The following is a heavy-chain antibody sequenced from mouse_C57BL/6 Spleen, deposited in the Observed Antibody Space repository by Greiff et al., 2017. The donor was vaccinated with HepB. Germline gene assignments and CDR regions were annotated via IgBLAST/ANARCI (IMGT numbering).Heavy chain of an antibody. CDR2: IDPSDSYT. J-gene: IGHJ4*01. CDR3: ARVTRSYAMDY. D-gene: IGHD2-12*01. Sequence: QVQLQQPGAELVRPGTSVKLSCKASGYTFTSYWMHWVKQRPGQGLEWIGVIDPSDSYTNYNQKFKGKATLTVDTSSSTAYMQLSSLTSEDSAVYYCARVTRSYAMDYWGQGTSVTVSS. CDR1: GYTFTSYW. V-gene: IGHV1-59*01.